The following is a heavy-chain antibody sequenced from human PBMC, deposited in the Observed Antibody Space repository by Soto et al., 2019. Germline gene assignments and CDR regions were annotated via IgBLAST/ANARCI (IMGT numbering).Heavy chain of an antibody. Sequence: QLQLQESGPGLVKPSETLSLTCTVSGGSISGSSYYWGWIRQPPGKGLEWIGTIFYSGTTYYNPSLKSRVTISVDTSKNQFSLRLTSVTAADTAVYYCASYGDYPDYWGQGPLVTVSS. CDR1: GGSISGSSYY. D-gene: IGHD4-17*01. CDR2: IFYSGTT. J-gene: IGHJ4*02. V-gene: IGHV4-39*01. CDR3: ASYGDYPDY.